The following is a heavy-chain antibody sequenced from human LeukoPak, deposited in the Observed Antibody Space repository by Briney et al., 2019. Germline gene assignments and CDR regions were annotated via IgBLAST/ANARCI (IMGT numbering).Heavy chain of an antibody. CDR1: GGSISSYY. V-gene: IGHV3-23*01. D-gene: IGHD4-17*01. CDR2: ISGSGGST. CDR3: AKDQDGDYLEPGY. J-gene: IGHJ4*02. Sequence: ETLSLTCTVSGGSISSYYWSWIRQPPGKGLEWVSAISGSGGSTYYADSVKGRFTISRDNSKNTLYLQMNSLRAEDTAVYYCAKDQDGDYLEPGYWGQGTLVTVSS.